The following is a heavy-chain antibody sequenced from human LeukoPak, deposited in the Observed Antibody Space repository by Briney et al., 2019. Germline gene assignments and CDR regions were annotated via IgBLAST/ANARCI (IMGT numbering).Heavy chain of an antibody. J-gene: IGHJ4*02. V-gene: IGHV1-2*02. D-gene: IGHD6-19*01. Sequence: ASVKVSCKASGYTFTGYYIHWVRQAHGQGLEWMGWINPNSGVTHYPQKFQGRVTLTRDTSIRTAYMEVSSLRSDDTAVYYCARGLQWLEAFDYWGLGTLVTVSS. CDR3: ARGLQWLEAFDY. CDR1: GYTFTGYY. CDR2: INPNSGVT.